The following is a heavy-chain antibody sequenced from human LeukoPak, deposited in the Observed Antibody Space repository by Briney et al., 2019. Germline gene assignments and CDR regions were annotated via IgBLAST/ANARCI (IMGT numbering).Heavy chain of an antibody. CDR3: ARGDDYDAVGY. J-gene: IGHJ4*02. Sequence: GGSLRLSCAASGFTFSSYWMHWVRQAPGKGLVWVSRINSDGSSTSYADSVKGRFTISRDNAKNTLYLQMNSLRAEDTAVYYCARGDDYDAVGYWGQGTLVTASS. V-gene: IGHV3-74*01. CDR2: INSDGSST. CDR1: GFTFSSYW. D-gene: IGHD4-17*01.